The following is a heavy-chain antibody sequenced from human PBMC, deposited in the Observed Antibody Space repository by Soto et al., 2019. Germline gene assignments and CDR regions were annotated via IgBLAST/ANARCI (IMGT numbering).Heavy chain of an antibody. Sequence: VASVKVSCKASGGAFGRYSVSWARQAPGQGLEWIGGVIPVFNTSNYSLKFQGRVAIFADLSTSTVFMELRSLRSEDTALYYCARGDEMTAVTIFEYWGQGTLVTVSS. CDR2: VIPVFNTS. CDR1: GGAFGRYS. CDR3: ARGDEMTAVTIFEY. D-gene: IGHD4-17*01. V-gene: IGHV1-69*13. J-gene: IGHJ4*02.